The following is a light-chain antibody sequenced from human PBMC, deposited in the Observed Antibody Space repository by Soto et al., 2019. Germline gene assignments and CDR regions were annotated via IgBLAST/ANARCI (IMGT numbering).Light chain of an antibody. CDR3: QQTYSTPYT. Sequence: DIQMTQSPSSLSTSVGDRVTITCRASQNIRSYISWYQQRPGKAPKLLIYTASSLQSGVPSRFSGSESGTDFTLTIGSLQPEDFATYYCQQTYSTPYTFGQGTKLEIK. V-gene: IGKV1-39*01. J-gene: IGKJ2*01. CDR1: QNIRSY. CDR2: TAS.